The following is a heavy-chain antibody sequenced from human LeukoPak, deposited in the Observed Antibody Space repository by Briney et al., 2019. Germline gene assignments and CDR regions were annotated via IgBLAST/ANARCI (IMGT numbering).Heavy chain of an antibody. Sequence: PGGSLRLSGAASGFTFDDYAMPWVRQAPGKGLEWVSGTSWNSGSIGYADSVKGRFTISRDNAKNSLYLQMNSLRAEDTALYYCAKDMTEQQLVGFDYWGQGTLVTVSS. D-gene: IGHD6-13*01. V-gene: IGHV3-9*01. CDR3: AKDMTEQQLVGFDY. J-gene: IGHJ4*02. CDR1: GFTFDDYA. CDR2: TSWNSGSI.